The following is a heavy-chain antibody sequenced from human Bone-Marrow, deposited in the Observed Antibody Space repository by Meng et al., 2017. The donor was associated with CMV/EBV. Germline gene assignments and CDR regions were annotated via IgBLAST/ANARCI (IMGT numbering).Heavy chain of an antibody. CDR2: ISYDGSNK. D-gene: IGHD4-11*01. Sequence: GESLKISCAASGFTFSRYAIHWVRQAPGKGLEWVAIISYDGSNKYYADSVKGRFTISRDNSKNTLYLQMNSLRAEDTAVYYCARVMTTVTPLHYGMDVWGQGNTVNV. V-gene: IGHV3-30-3*01. CDR1: GFTFSRYA. CDR3: ARVMTTVTPLHYGMDV. J-gene: IGHJ6*02.